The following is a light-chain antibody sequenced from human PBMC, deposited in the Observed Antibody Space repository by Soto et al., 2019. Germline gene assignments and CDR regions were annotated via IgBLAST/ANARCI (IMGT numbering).Light chain of an antibody. J-gene: IGKJ5*01. CDR2: GAS. CDR1: QSVSSN. CDR3: QQLNSYPIT. V-gene: IGKV3-15*01. Sequence: EIVMTQSPATLSVSPGERATLACMASQSVSSNLAWYQQKPGQAPRLLIYGASTRATGIPARFSGSGSGTDFTLTISSLQPEDFATYYCQQLNSYPITFGQGTRLEIK.